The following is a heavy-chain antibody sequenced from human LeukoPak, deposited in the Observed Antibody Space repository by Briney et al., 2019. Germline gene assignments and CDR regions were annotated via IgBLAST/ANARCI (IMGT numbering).Heavy chain of an antibody. V-gene: IGHV3-48*03. CDR3: AELGIAMIGGV. J-gene: IGHJ6*04. Sequence: GGSLRLSCAASGFTFSSYETRWVRQPPGGGRVWVSYISSSGSTIYYADSVKGRFTISRDNAKKSLYLQMNSLRAEDTAVYYCAELGIAMIGGVWGKGTTVTISS. CDR2: ISSSGSTI. CDR1: GFTFSSYE. D-gene: IGHD3-10*02.